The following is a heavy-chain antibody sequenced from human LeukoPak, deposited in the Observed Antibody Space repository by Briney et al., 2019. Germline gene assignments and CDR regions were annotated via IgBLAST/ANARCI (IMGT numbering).Heavy chain of an antibody. D-gene: IGHD1-26*01. CDR2: ISSSGATK. CDR1: GSTFSSYE. CDR3: AKEGRRYSGSYESQGSGDY. J-gene: IGHJ4*02. V-gene: IGHV3-48*03. Sequence: PGGPLRLSCAASGSTFSSYEMNWVRQAPGKGREWGSYISSSGATKYYADSVKGRFTISRDNSKNTLYLQMNSLRAEDTAVYYCAKEGRRYSGSYESQGSGDYWGQGTLVTASS.